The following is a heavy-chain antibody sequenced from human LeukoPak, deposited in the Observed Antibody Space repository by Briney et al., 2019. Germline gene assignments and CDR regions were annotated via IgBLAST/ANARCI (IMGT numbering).Heavy chain of an antibody. D-gene: IGHD4-23*01. J-gene: IGHJ4*02. CDR2: IKSKTDGGTT. CDR3: SVLTRY. V-gene: IGHV3-15*01. Sequence: PGRSLRLSCAASGFTFSSYAMHWVRQAPGKGLEWVGRIKSKTDGGTTDYAAPVKGRFTISRDDSKNTLYLQMNSLKTEDTAVYYCSVLTRYWGQGTLVTVSS. CDR1: GFTFSSYA.